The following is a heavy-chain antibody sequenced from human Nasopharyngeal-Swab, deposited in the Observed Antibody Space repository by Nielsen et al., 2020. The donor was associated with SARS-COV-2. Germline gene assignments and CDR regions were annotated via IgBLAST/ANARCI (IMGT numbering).Heavy chain of an antibody. Sequence: GGSLRLSCAASGFTFSSDAMSWVRQAPGKGLDWFSAISGSGGSTYYADSVKGRFTISRDNSKTTLYLQMNSLRAEDTAVYYCAKDPSAYDYVWGSSRYRGYFDYWGQGTLVTVSS. J-gene: IGHJ4*02. CDR3: AKDPSAYDYVWGSSRYRGYFDY. CDR2: ISGSGGST. V-gene: IGHV3-23*01. CDR1: GFTFSSDA. D-gene: IGHD3-16*02.